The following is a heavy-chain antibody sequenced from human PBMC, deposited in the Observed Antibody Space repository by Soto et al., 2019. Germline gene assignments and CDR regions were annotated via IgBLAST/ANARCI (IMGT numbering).Heavy chain of an antibody. CDR1: GFSLSTSGMC. J-gene: IGHJ6*02. Sequence: GSGPTLVNPTQTLTLTCTFSGFSLSTSGMCVSWIRQPPGKALEWLALIDWDDDKYYSTSLKTRLTISKDTSKNQVVLTMTNMDPVDTATYYCARIRKQQLVPYYYYGMDVWGQGTTVTVSS. D-gene: IGHD6-13*01. CDR3: ARIRKQQLVPYYYYGMDV. CDR2: IDWDDDK. V-gene: IGHV2-70*01.